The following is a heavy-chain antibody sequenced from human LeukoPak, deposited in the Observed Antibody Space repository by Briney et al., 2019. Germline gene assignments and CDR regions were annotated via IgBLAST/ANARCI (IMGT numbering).Heavy chain of an antibody. CDR3: ARDGLLRYFDWLDGMDV. V-gene: IGHV1-2*02. D-gene: IGHD3-9*01. Sequence: ASVKVSCKASGYTFTGYYMHWVRQAHGQGLEWMGWINPNSGGTNYAQKFQGRVTMTRDTSISTAYMELSRLRSDDTAVYYCARDGLLRYFDWLDGMDVWGQGTTVTVSS. J-gene: IGHJ6*02. CDR1: GYTFTGYY. CDR2: INPNSGGT.